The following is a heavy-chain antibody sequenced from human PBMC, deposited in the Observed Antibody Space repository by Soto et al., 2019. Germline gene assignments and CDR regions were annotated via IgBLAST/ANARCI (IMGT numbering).Heavy chain of an antibody. J-gene: IGHJ6*02. V-gene: IGHV1-69*12. Sequence: QVQLVQSGAEVKKPGSSVKVSCKASGGTFGIYAITWVRQAPGQGLEWMGGIIAFSDIVNYTQKLQGRVTITADESTRPAYLDLSSLRSDDTAVYYCARSLYSSSWYHSGNSYYYYGMYVWRQGTTVIVPS. D-gene: IGHD6-13*01. CDR3: ARSLYSSSWYHSGNSYYYYGMYV. CDR2: IIAFSDIV. CDR1: GGTFGIYA.